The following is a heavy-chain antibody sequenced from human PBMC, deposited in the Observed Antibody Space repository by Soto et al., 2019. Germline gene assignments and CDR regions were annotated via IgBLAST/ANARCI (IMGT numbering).Heavy chain of an antibody. J-gene: IGHJ3*02. Sequence: ASVKVSCKASGGTFSSYAISWVRQAPGQGLEWMGGIIPIFGTANYAQKFQGRVTITADESTSTAYMELSSLRSEDTAVYYCARVPHRVTMVPRGAFDICGQGTMVTVSS. CDR2: IIPIFGTA. CDR1: GGTFSSYA. V-gene: IGHV1-69*13. CDR3: ARVPHRVTMVPRGAFDI. D-gene: IGHD3-10*01.